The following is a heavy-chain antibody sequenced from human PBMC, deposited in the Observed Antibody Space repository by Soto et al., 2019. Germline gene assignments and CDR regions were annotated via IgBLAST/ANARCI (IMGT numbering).Heavy chain of an antibody. D-gene: IGHD5-12*01. V-gene: IGHV1-2*04. Sequence: QVQLVQSGAEVKKPGASVKVSCKASGYTFTGYYMHWVRQAPGQGREWMGWINPNSGGTNYAQKFQGWVTMTRDTSISTAYMELSRLRSDDTAVYYCARDRGEVDHAFDIWGQGTMVTVSS. CDR3: ARDRGEVDHAFDI. J-gene: IGHJ3*02. CDR1: GYTFTGYY. CDR2: INPNSGGT.